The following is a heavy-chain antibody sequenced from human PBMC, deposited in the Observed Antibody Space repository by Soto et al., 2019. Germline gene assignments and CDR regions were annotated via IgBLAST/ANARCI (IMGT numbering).Heavy chain of an antibody. V-gene: IGHV3-15*07. J-gene: IGHJ4*02. Sequence: GGSLRLSCAASGFTFSNAWMNWVRQAPGKGLEWVGRIKSKTDGGTTDYAAPVKGRFTISRDDSKNTLYLQMNSLKTEDTAVYYCTTVPGTIFGVVTTRSFDYWGQGTLVTVSS. CDR2: IKSKTDGGTT. D-gene: IGHD3-3*01. CDR1: GFTFSNAW. CDR3: TTVPGTIFGVVTTRSFDY.